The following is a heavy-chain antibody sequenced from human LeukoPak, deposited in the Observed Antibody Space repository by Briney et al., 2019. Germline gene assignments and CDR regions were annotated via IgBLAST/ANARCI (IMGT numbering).Heavy chain of an antibody. CDR3: ARITYYYDSPPD. J-gene: IGHJ4*02. CDR1: GGSISSSSYY. CDR2: IYYSGST. V-gene: IGHV4-39*01. D-gene: IGHD3-22*01. Sequence: ASETLSLTCTVSGGSISSSSYYWGWIRQPPGKGLEWIGSIYYSGSTYYNTALKSRVTMSVDTSNNQFSLKLSSVTAADTAVYYCARITYYYDSPPDWGQGTLVTVSS.